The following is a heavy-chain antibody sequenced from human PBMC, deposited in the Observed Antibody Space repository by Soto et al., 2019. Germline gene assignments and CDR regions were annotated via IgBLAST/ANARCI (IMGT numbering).Heavy chain of an antibody. V-gene: IGHV5-51*01. J-gene: IGHJ6*02. Sequence: GASLKISCKGSGYSFTSYWIGWVRQMPGKGLEWMGIIYPGDSDTRYSPSFQGQVTISADKSISTAYLQWSSLKASDTAMYYCARRSITILGGGGMDVWGQGTTVTVSS. CDR3: ARRSITILGGGGMDV. CDR1: GYSFTSYW. CDR2: IYPGDSDT. D-gene: IGHD3-3*01.